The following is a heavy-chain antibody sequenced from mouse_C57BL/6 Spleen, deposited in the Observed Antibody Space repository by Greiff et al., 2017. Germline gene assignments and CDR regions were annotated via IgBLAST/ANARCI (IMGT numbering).Heavy chain of an antibody. D-gene: IGHD4-1*01. V-gene: IGHV1-80*01. CDR2: IYPGDGDT. CDR1: GYAFSSYW. CDR3: ARGPPNWAFTY. J-gene: IGHJ3*01. Sequence: VKLKESGAELVKPGASVKISCKASGYAFSSYWMNWVKQRPGKGLEWIGQIYPGDGDTNYNGKFKGKATLTADESSSTAYMQLSSLTSEGSAVYFCARGPPNWAFTYWGQGTLVTVSA.